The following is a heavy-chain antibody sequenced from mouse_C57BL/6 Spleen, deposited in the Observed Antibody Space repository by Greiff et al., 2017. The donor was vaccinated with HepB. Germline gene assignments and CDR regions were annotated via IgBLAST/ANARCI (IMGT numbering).Heavy chain of an antibody. V-gene: IGHV1-19*01. D-gene: IGHD2-5*01. CDR3: ARGDSIRNYVGWYFDV. J-gene: IGHJ1*03. Sequence: EVQLQQSGPVLVKPGASVKMSCKASGYTFTDYYMNWVKQSHGKSLEWIGVINPYNGGTSYNQKFKGKATLTVDKSSSTAYMELNSLTSEDSAVYYCARGDSIRNYVGWYFDVWGTGTTVTVSS. CDR1: GYTFTDYY. CDR2: INPYNGGT.